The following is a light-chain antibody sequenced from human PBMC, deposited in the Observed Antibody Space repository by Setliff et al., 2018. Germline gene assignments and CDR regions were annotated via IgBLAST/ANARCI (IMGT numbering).Light chain of an antibody. V-gene: IGLV1-44*01. Sequence: VLTQPPSASGTPGQRVTISCSGSSSNIGSNTVNWYQQLPGTAPKLLIYRNNQRPSGVPDRSSGSKSGTSASLAISGLQSEDEADYYCAAWDDSLNGYVFGTGTKVTVL. J-gene: IGLJ1*01. CDR3: AAWDDSLNGYV. CDR2: RNN. CDR1: SSNIGSNT.